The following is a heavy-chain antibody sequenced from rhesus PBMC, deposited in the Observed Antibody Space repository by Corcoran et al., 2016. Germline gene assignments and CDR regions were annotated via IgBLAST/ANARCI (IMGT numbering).Heavy chain of an antibody. CDR3: AAVEVEYCTGSGCYWNYFDY. D-gene: IGHD2-21*01. CDR1: GYIFTSYV. V-gene: IGHV1-70*01. CDR2: IHPGYVSL. Sequence: QEQLVQSGAEVKKPGASVKVSCKASGYIFTSYVISWLRQAPGQGFEWMGGIHPGYVSLIVAQKFQGRVTITADMSTSTVYMELSSLRSDDMAVYYCAAVEVEYCTGSGCYWNYFDYWGQGVLVTVSS. J-gene: IGHJ4*01.